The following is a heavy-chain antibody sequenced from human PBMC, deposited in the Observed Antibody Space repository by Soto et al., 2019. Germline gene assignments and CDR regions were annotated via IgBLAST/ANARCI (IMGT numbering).Heavy chain of an antibody. CDR3: ARQVVVVAATPDAFDI. D-gene: IGHD2-15*01. CDR2: IYYSGST. Sequence: SETLSLTCTVSGGSISSYYWSWIRQPPGKGLEWIGYIYYSGSTNYNPSLKSRVTISVDTSKNQFSLKLSSVTAADTAVYYCARQVVVVAATPDAFDIWGQGTMVTVSS. V-gene: IGHV4-59*08. J-gene: IGHJ3*02. CDR1: GGSISSYY.